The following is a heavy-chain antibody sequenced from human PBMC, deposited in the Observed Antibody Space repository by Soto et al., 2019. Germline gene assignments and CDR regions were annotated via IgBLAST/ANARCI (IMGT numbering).Heavy chain of an antibody. D-gene: IGHD3-10*01. J-gene: IGHJ5*02. CDR3: ARVPFGGHWFDP. CDR2: IYAGGSR. V-gene: IGHV3-66*01. CDR1: GFTVCTNY. Sequence: PGGSLRLSCAASGFTVCTNYMTWVRQAPGKGLEWVSVIYAGGSRYYADSVKGRFTISRDISKNTQYLQMDSLRAEDTAVYYCARVPFGGHWFDPWGQGTLVTVS.